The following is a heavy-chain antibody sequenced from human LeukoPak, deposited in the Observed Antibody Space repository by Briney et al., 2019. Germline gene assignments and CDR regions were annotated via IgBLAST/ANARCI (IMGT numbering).Heavy chain of an antibody. CDR3: TTLYYDILTGFY. J-gene: IGHJ4*02. D-gene: IGHD3-9*01. CDR1: GFTFGNAW. Sequence: PGGPLSLSCAASGFTFGNAWMRGVRKAPGKGLEWVGRIKSKTDGGTTDYAAPVKGRFTISRDDSKNTLYLQMNSLKTEDTAVYYCTTLYYDILTGFYWGQGTLVTVSS. CDR2: IKSKTDGGTT. V-gene: IGHV3-15*01.